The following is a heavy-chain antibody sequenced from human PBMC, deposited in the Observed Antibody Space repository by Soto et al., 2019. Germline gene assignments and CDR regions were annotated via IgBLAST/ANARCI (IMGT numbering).Heavy chain of an antibody. CDR1: GGAFSSYA. CDR3: ARVFSSGGTMWYFQH. CDR2: IIPIFGTA. V-gene: IGHV1-69*13. D-gene: IGHD6-19*01. J-gene: IGHJ1*01. Sequence: GASVKVSCKASGGAFSSYAISWVRQAPGQGLEWMGGIIPIFGTANYAQKFQGRVTITADESTSTAYMELSSLRSEDTAVYYCARVFSSGGTMWYFQHWGQGTLVTVSS.